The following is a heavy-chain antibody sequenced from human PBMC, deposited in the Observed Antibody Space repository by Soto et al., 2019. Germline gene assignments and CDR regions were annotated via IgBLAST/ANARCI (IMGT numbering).Heavy chain of an antibody. CDR3: AKALHYDSRGYRDY. CDR2: ISYDGSNK. V-gene: IGHV3-30*18. D-gene: IGHD3-22*01. Sequence: PGWSMRLSCAASGFTFSSYGMHWVRQAPGKGLEWVAVISYDGSNKYYADSVKGRFTISRDNSKNTLYLQMNSLRAEDTAVYYCAKALHYDSRGYRDYWGQGTLVT. J-gene: IGHJ4*02. CDR1: GFTFSSYG.